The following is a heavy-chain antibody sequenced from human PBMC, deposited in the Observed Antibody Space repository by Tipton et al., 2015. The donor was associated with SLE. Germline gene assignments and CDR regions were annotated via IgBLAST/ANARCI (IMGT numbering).Heavy chain of an antibody. V-gene: IGHV3-11*05. Sequence: SLRLSCEASGFTFSDYYMSWIRQAPGRGLAWVSYISSSSSYTNYADSVKGRFTISRDNAKNSLYLQMNSLRAEDTAVYYCARAGWVAVAGSHTTGYGMDVSGEGTTVTVSS. J-gene: IGHJ6*04. D-gene: IGHD6-19*01. CDR3: ARAGWVAVAGSHTTGYGMDV. CDR1: GFTFSDYY. CDR2: ISSSSSYT.